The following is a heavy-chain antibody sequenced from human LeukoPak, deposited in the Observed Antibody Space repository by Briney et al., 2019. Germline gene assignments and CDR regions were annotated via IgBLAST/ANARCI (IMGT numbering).Heavy chain of an antibody. CDR2: MNPNSGNT. V-gene: IGHV1-8*02. J-gene: IGHJ4*02. CDR1: GYTFTSYD. Sequence: ASVKVSCKASGYTFTSYDINWVRQATGQGLEWMGWMNPNSGNTGYAQKFQGRVTMTRNTSISTAYMELRSLRSDDTAVYYCARSDYYGSGSYLYWGQGTLVTVSS. CDR3: ARSDYYGSGSYLY. D-gene: IGHD3-10*01.